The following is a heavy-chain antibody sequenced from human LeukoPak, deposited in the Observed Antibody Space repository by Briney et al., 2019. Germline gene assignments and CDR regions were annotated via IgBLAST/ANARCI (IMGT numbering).Heavy chain of an antibody. D-gene: IGHD6-25*01. CDR2: IYPGDSET. Sequence: GETLKISCKGSGYSFTSYRIGWVRQMPGKGLEWMGIIYPGDSETRYSPSFQGQVTISADKPISTAYLQWSSLKASDTAMYYCARRVGAAASDWGQGTLVTVSS. J-gene: IGHJ4*02. CDR3: ARRVGAAASD. V-gene: IGHV5-51*01. CDR1: GYSFTSYR.